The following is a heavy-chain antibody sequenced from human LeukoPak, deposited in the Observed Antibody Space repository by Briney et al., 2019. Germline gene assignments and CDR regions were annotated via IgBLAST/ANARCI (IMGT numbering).Heavy chain of an antibody. V-gene: IGHV1-2*02. Sequence: ASVKVSCKASGYTFTGYYMHWARQAPGQGLEWMGWINPNSGGTNYAQKFQGRVTMTRDTSISTAYMELSSLRSEDTAVYYCASISDYDSSGYWGQGTLVTVSS. D-gene: IGHD3-22*01. CDR2: INPNSGGT. CDR3: ASISDYDSSGY. CDR1: GYTFTGYY. J-gene: IGHJ4*02.